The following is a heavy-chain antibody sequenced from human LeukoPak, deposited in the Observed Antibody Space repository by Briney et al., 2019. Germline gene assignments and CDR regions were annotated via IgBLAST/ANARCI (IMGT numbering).Heavy chain of an antibody. V-gene: IGHV1-24*01. J-gene: IGHJ4*02. CDR1: GYTLTELS. CDR3: ARGSWSGHSRGGDY. Sequence: ASVKVSCTVSGYTLTELSMHWVRQAPGKGLEWMGGFDPEDGETIYAQKFQGRVTMTEDTSTDTAYMELSSLRSEDTAVYYCARGSWSGHSRGGDYWGQGTLVTVSS. CDR2: FDPEDGET. D-gene: IGHD3-10*01.